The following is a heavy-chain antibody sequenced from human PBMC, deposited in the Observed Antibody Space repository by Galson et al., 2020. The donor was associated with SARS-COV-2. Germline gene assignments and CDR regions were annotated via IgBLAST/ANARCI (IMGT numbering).Heavy chain of an antibody. CDR2: ISYSGST. Sequence: SETLSLTCTVPGGSITSRGYYWTWIRQHPEKGLEWIGYISYSGSTFYNPSIKSRVTISLDTSKNQFSLELSSVTAADTALYYCASRPYHVRSYFAVFDYWGQGTLLTVSS. V-gene: IGHV4-31*03. J-gene: IGHJ4*02. D-gene: IGHD3-10*01. CDR3: ASRPYHVRSYFAVFDY. CDR1: GGSITSRGYY.